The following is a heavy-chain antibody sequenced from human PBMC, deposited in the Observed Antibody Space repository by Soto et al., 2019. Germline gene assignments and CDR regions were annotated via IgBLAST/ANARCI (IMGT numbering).Heavy chain of an antibody. D-gene: IGHD3-3*01. J-gene: IGHJ6*02. CDR2: ISGSGGST. V-gene: IGHV3-23*01. Sequence: HVGSLELACAASGVTVSSYAMSGVCQAPGKGLEWVSGISGSGGSTYYADSVKGRFTISRDNSKNTLCLQMNSLRGEDTAVYYCAKTYDFSYGMDVWGQGTTVTVSS. CDR3: AKTYDFSYGMDV. CDR1: GVTVSSYA.